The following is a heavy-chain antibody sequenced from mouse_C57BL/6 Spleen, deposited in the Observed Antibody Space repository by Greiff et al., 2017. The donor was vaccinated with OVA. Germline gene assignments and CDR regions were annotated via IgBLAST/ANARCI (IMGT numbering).Heavy chain of an antibody. CDR2: IYPYNGVS. CDR3: ARSSITTVVATDYFDY. Sequence: EVQLQQSGPELVKPGASVKISCKASGYSFTGYYMHWVKQSHGNILDWIGYIYPYNGVSSYNQKFKGKATLTVDKSSSTAYMELRSLTSEDSAVYYCARSSITTVVATDYFDYWCQGTTLTVSS. CDR1: GYSFTGYY. D-gene: IGHD1-1*01. V-gene: IGHV1-31*01. J-gene: IGHJ2*01.